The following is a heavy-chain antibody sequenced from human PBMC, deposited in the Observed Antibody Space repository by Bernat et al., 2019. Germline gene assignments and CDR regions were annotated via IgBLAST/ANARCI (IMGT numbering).Heavy chain of an antibody. CDR1: GGSFSVYY. J-gene: IGHJ5*02. CDR2: INHSGST. Sequence: QVQLQQLGAGLLNPSETLSLTCAVYGGSFSVYYWSWIRQPPGKGLEWIGEINHSGSTNYNPSLKSRVTISVDTSKNQFSLKLSSVTAEDTAVYYCARGFGNSANFGNWFDPWGQGTMVTVSS. D-gene: IGHD3-10*01. CDR3: ARGFGNSANFGNWFDP. V-gene: IGHV4-34*01.